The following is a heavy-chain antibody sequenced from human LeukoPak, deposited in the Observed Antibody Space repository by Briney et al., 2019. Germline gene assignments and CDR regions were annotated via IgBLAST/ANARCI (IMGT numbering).Heavy chain of an antibody. Sequence: SETLSLTCTVSGGSISSCYWSWIRQPPGKGLEWIGYIYYSGSTNYNPSLKSRVTISVDTSKNQFSLKLSSVTAADTAVYYCARQTEGYCSGGSCQRGDAFDIWGQGTMVTVSS. D-gene: IGHD2-15*01. V-gene: IGHV4-59*01. J-gene: IGHJ3*02. CDR1: GGSISSCY. CDR3: ARQTEGYCSGGSCQRGDAFDI. CDR2: IYYSGST.